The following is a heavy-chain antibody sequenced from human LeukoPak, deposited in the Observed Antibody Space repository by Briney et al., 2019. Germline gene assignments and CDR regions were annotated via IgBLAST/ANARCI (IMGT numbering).Heavy chain of an antibody. J-gene: IGHJ4*02. CDR2: ISSNGGST. D-gene: IGHD6-19*01. CDR1: GFTFSSYA. CDR3: ASLFHSSGWYGGVFDY. V-gene: IGHV3-64*01. Sequence: GGSLRLSCAASGFTFSSYAMHWVRQAPGKGLEYVSAISSNGGSTYYANSVKGRFTISRDNSKNTLYLQMGSLRAEDMAVYYCASLFHSSGWYGGVFDYWGQGTLGTVSS.